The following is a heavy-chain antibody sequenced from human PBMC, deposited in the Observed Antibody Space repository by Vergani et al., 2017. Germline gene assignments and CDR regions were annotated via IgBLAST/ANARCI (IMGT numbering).Heavy chain of an antibody. CDR2: INHSGST. CDR1: GGSFSGYY. J-gene: IGHJ6*03. Sequence: QVQLQKWGAGLLKPSETLSLTCAVYGGSFSGYYWSWIRQPPGKGLEWIGEINHSGSTNYNPSLKSRVTISVDTSKNQFSLKLSSVTAADTAVYYCARVAAGGQYYYYYYMDVWGKGTTVTVSS. CDR3: ARVAAGGQYYYYYYMDV. V-gene: IGHV4-34*01. D-gene: IGHD6-13*01.